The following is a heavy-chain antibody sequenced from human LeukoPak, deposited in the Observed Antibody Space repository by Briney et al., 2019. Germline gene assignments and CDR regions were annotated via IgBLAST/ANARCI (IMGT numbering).Heavy chain of an antibody. V-gene: IGHV3-7*01. J-gene: IGHJ4*02. CDR3: ATDYGSGSYPSVDY. D-gene: IGHD3-10*01. Sequence: GGSLRLSCAASGFTFSSYWMSWVRQAPGKGLEWVANIKQDGSEKYYVDSVKGRFTISRDNAKNSLYLQMNSLRAEDTAVYYCATDYGSGSYPSVDYWGQGTLVTVSS. CDR1: GFTFSSYW. CDR2: IKQDGSEK.